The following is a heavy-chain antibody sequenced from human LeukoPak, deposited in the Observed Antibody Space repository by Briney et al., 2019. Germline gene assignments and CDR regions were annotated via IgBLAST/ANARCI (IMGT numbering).Heavy chain of an antibody. CDR2: INPNSGGT. CDR3: ARAEGVVVPAASFDY. CDR1: GYTFTGYY. J-gene: IGHJ4*02. Sequence: ASVNVSCKASGYTFTGYYMHWVRQAPGQGLEWMGWINPNSGGTNYAQKFQGRVTMTRDTSISTAYMELSRLRSDDTAVYYCARAEGVVVPAASFDYWGQGTLVTVSS. D-gene: IGHD2-2*01. V-gene: IGHV1-2*02.